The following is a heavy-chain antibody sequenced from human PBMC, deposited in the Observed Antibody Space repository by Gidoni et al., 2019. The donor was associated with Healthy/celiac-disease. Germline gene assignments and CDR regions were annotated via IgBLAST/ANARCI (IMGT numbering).Heavy chain of an antibody. V-gene: IGHV3-33*01. Sequence: QVQLVESGGGVVQPGRSLRLSCAASGFTFSSYGMHWVRQAPGKGLEWVAVIWYDGSNKYYADSVKGRFTISRDNSKNTLYLQMNSLRAEDTAVYYCARDNGRVGATGAYYYYMDVWGKGTTVTVSS. CDR1: GFTFSSYG. CDR3: ARDNGRVGATGAYYYYMDV. D-gene: IGHD1-26*01. CDR2: IWYDGSNK. J-gene: IGHJ6*03.